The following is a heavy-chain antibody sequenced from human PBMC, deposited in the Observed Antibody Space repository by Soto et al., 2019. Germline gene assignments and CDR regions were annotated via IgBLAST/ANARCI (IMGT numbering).Heavy chain of an antibody. D-gene: IGHD1-1*01. J-gene: IGHJ4*02. CDR1: GFTLSRYW. Sequence: EVQLVESGGGLVQPGGSLRLSCAASGFTLSRYWVHWVRQVPGKGLVWVSRINPDGSTINYADSVKGRFTVSRDNAKNTVYLHMNSLRAEDTAVYYCTRDTTGPDDHWGQGTLVTVSS. V-gene: IGHV3-74*01. CDR2: INPDGSTI. CDR3: TRDTTGPDDH.